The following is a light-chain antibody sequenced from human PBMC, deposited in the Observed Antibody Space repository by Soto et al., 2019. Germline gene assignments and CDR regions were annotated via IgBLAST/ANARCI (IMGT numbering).Light chain of an antibody. CDR2: GVT. CDR1: SGDVGFYDF. J-gene: IGLJ3*02. Sequence: QSALTQPASMSGSPGQSITISCTGTSGDVGFYDFVSWYQQHPGKVPRLIIYGVTKRPSGVSHRFSGSKSGNTASLTISGLQVEDAADYSCASYTGSSTYVFGVGTKLTVL. CDR3: ASYTGSSTYV. V-gene: IGLV2-14*03.